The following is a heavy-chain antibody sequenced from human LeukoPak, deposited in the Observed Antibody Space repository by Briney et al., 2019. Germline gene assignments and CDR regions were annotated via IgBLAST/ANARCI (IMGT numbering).Heavy chain of an antibody. Sequence: SETLSLTCTVSGGSISTYYWSWIRQPPGKGLEWIGYIYHSGSTNYNPSLQSRVTISVDTSKNQFSLNLNSVTAADTAVYYCARGGAARLHFQNWGQGTLVTVSS. CDR2: IYHSGST. J-gene: IGHJ1*01. CDR3: ARGGAARLHFQN. V-gene: IGHV4-59*01. D-gene: IGHD6-6*01. CDR1: GGSISTYY.